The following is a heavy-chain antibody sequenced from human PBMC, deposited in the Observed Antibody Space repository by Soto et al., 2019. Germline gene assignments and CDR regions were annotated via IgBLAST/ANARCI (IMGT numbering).Heavy chain of an antibody. J-gene: IGHJ6*03. CDR2: IKKDESEK. Sequence: PGGSLRLSCAASECTFSGSLIGCVRQAPGKWLEWVAKIKKDESEKYYGASVKGRFTISRDNAKNSLYLQMNSLRAEDTAVYYCARDRRYRFGESGGYYMDVWGKGTTVNVSS. V-gene: IGHV3-7*01. CDR3: ARDRRYRFGESGGYYMDV. D-gene: IGHD3-10*01. CDR1: ECTFSGSL.